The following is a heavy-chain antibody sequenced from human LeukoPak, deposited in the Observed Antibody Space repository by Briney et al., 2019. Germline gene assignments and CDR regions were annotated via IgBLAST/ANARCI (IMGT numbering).Heavy chain of an antibody. V-gene: IGHV3-49*04. D-gene: IGHD1-26*01. CDR1: GFTFGDYA. CDR2: IRSKAFDGTT. J-gene: IGHJ5*02. CDR3: SRETKVEWDSWFDP. Sequence: GGSLRLSCTASGFTFGDYAMSWVRQAPGKGLEWVGFIRSKAFDGTTEYAAAVKGRVTSSRDDSKSIAYLQMNSLKTEDTAVYYCSRETKVEWDSWFDPWGQGTLVTVSS.